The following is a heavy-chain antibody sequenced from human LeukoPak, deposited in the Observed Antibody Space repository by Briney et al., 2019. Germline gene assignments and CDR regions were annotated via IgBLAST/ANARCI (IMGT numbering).Heavy chain of an antibody. CDR2: IKQDGSEK. D-gene: IGHD1-26*01. Sequence: GGSLRLSCAASGFTFSSYWMSWVRQAPGKGLEWVANIKQDGSEKYYVDSVKGRFTISRDNAKNSLYLQMNSLRAEDTAVYYCARDKTVGATYFDYWGQGTLVTVSS. CDR3: ARDKTVGATYFDY. V-gene: IGHV3-7*01. CDR1: GFTFSSYW. J-gene: IGHJ4*02.